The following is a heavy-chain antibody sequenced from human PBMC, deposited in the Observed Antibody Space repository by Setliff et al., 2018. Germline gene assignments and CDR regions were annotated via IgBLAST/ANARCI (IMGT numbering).Heavy chain of an antibody. CDR2: ITGNSDRI. V-gene: IGHV3-9*01. J-gene: IGHJ6*02. D-gene: IGHD2-15*01. CDR3: ARDPCCESKKYYGMDV. Sequence: LRLSCAASGFTFHDYAMHWVRQAPGKGLEWVSGITGNSDRIAYADSLKGRFTISRDNAKDSLYLQMNNVRAEDTAVYYCARDPCCESKKYYGMDVWGQGTTVTVSS. CDR1: GFTFHDYA.